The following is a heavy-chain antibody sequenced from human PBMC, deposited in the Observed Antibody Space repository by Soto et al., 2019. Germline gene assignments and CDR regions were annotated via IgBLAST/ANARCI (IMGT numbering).Heavy chain of an antibody. D-gene: IGHD2-15*01. CDR3: GKERWPPHADDY. CDR2: ISGSGGRT. CDR1: GFTFSSSA. J-gene: IGHJ4*02. V-gene: IGHV3-23*01. Sequence: GGSLRLSCAASGFTFSSSAMSWVRQAPGKGLEWVSAISGSGGRTYYADSVKGRFTISRDNSKNTLYLQMNSLRAEDTAVYYCGKERWPPHADDYWGQGTLVTVSS.